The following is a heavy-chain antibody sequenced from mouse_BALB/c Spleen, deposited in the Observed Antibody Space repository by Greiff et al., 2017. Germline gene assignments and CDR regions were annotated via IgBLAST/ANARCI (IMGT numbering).Heavy chain of an antibody. CDR3: ARGDYYYGSIMDY. CDR1: GYTFTSYW. V-gene: IGHV1S81*02. D-gene: IGHD1-1*01. Sequence: QVQLQQPGAELVKPGASVKLSCKASGYTFTSYWMHWVKQRPGQGLEWIGEINPSNGRTNYNEKFKSKATLTVDKSSSTAYMQLSSLTSEDSAVYYCARGDYYYGSIMDYWGQGTSVTVSS. CDR2: INPSNGRT. J-gene: IGHJ4*01.